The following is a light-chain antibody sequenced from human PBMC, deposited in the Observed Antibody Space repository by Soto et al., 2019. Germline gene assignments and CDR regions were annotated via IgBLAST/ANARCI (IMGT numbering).Light chain of an antibody. CDR3: QERGRWPRAT. J-gene: IGKJ4*01. Sequence: PGESATLSCRASQNVGLNFAWYQQKSGQPPRLLIHTASSRATGIPARFSGSGSRTDFTLTISSLEPEDIAVYDCQERGRWPRATFGGGTKVDIK. V-gene: IGKV3-11*01. CDR2: TAS. CDR1: QNVGLN.